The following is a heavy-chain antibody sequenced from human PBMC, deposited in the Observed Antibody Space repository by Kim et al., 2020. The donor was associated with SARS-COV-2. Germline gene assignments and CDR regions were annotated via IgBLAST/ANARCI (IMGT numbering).Heavy chain of an antibody. Sequence: GGSLRLSCAASGFPFNTHMMHWVRQAPGKGLVWVSTINSDATSIAYADSVKGRFTISRDNAKNTLYLQLNSLRHEDTAVYYCGLGGVGTIWGQGTMVTVSS. J-gene: IGHJ3*02. V-gene: IGHV3-74*03. D-gene: IGHD3-16*01. CDR1: GFPFNTHM. CDR3: GLGGVGTI. CDR2: INSDATSI.